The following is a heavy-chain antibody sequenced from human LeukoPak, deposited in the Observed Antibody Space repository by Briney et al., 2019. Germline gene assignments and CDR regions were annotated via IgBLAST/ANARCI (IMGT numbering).Heavy chain of an antibody. J-gene: IGHJ4*02. D-gene: IGHD2-15*01. CDR3: GKTTVGYSSGQKPAWPVDF. CDR1: GFTFGSHA. CDR2: IFGSGGSP. Sequence: PGGSLRLSCEASGFTFGSHAMYWVRQAPGKGLEWVAGIFGSGGSPHYADSVKGRFTISRDNPRNTVYLQINSLRADDTAVYYCGKTTVGYSSGQKPAWPVDFWGQGTLVTVSS. V-gene: IGHV3-23*01.